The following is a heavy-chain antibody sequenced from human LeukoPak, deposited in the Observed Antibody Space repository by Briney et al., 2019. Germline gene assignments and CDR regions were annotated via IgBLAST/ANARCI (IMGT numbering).Heavy chain of an antibody. J-gene: IGHJ4*02. D-gene: IGHD5-18*01. Sequence: SETLSLTCTVSGDSLTGYYWSWIRQPAGKGLEWIGRIYTSGSTNYNPSLKSRVTMSVDTSKNQFSLKLSSVTAADTAVYYCARDPHALDTAMQWGQGTLVTVSS. V-gene: IGHV4-4*07. CDR2: IYTSGST. CDR3: ARDPHALDTAMQ. CDR1: GDSLTGYY.